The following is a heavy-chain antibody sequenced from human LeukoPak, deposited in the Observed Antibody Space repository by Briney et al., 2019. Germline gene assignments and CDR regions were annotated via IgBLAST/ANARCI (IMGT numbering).Heavy chain of an antibody. D-gene: IGHD6-13*01. J-gene: IGHJ4*02. Sequence: SETLSLTCAVYGGSFSGYYWSWIRQPPGKGLEWIGEINHSGSTNYNPSLKSRVTISVDTSKNQFSLKLSSVTTADTAVYYCASTRRAAAGPKSIDYWGQGTLVTVSS. CDR2: INHSGST. CDR1: GGSFSGYY. CDR3: ASTRRAAAGPKSIDY. V-gene: IGHV4-34*01.